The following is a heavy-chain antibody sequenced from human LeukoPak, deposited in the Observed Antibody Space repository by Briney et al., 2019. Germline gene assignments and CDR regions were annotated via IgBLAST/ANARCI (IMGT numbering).Heavy chain of an antibody. V-gene: IGHV3-30-3*01. CDR2: ISSSGSNT. CDR1: GLAFNSYS. CDR3: ARDRIAAAGEFDFDY. J-gene: IGHJ4*02. Sequence: GGSLRLSCTASGLAFNSYSMHWIRQAPGEGLEWMADISSSGSNTYYADSVKGRFTISRDNSKNTLYLQMNSLRPEDTAVYYCARDRIAAAGEFDFDYWGQGTLVTVSS. D-gene: IGHD6-13*01.